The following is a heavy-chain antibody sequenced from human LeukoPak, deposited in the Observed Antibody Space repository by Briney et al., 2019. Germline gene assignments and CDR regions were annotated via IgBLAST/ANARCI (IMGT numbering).Heavy chain of an antibody. CDR3: ARDGAFRIYDY. V-gene: IGHV3-7*01. Sequence: GGSLRLSCVASGFTFSSYWMTWVRQAPGKGLEWVASIKQDGNEKYYVDSVKGRFTISRDNARNSLYLQMSSLRADDTAVYYCARDGAFRIYDYWGQGTLVTVSS. CDR1: GFTFSSYW. D-gene: IGHD3-3*02. CDR2: IKQDGNEK. J-gene: IGHJ4*02.